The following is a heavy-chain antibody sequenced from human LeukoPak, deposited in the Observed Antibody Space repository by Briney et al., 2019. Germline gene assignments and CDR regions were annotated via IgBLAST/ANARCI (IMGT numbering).Heavy chain of an antibody. Sequence: SETLSLTCTVSGDSISSSSYYWGWIRQPPGKGLEWIGTVYYGGSTYYNPSLKSRVTMSIDASKNQFSLKLNSVTAADTAIYYCARYHQGFDDYWGQGTLVTVSS. CDR2: VYYGGST. J-gene: IGHJ4*02. V-gene: IGHV4-39*07. D-gene: IGHD3-9*01. CDR1: GDSISSSSYY. CDR3: ARYHQGFDDY.